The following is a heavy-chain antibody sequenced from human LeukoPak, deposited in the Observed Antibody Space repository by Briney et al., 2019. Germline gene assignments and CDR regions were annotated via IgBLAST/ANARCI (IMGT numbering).Heavy chain of an antibody. CDR1: LFTFSSYG. V-gene: IGHV3-30*02. J-gene: IGHJ4*02. D-gene: IGHD3-10*01. Sequence: GWALTLSCLASLFTFSSYGMHWVRQAAGKELAGVAFIRYDGSNKYYADSVKGRFTIPRDNSKNTLYLQMNSLRAEDTAVYYCAKDRLVGFGELLSDYWGQGTLVTVSS. CDR3: AKDRLVGFGELLSDY. CDR2: IRYDGSNK.